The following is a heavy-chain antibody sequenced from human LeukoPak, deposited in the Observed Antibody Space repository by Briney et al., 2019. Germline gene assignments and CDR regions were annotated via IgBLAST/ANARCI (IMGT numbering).Heavy chain of an antibody. CDR2: IYPGDSDT. D-gene: IGHD3-10*01. V-gene: IGHV5-51*01. Sequence: GEALKISWKGSGYSSSTYWIGWVRQVPGKGLGCVGIIYPGDSDTRYSPSFHGQVTISADKSISPAYLQWSSLKGSDPAMYYCARLGRSGTYYEFDYWGQGTLVTVSS. CDR1: GYSSSTYW. CDR3: ARLGRSGTYYEFDY. J-gene: IGHJ4*02.